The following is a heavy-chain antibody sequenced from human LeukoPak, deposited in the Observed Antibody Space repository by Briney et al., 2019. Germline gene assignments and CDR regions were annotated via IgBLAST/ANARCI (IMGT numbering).Heavy chain of an antibody. CDR2: IYYSGST. CDR3: ARDLPSESSVPAFDY. J-gene: IGHJ4*02. Sequence: PSETLSLTCTVSGGSISSSSYYWGWIRQPPGKGLEWIGSIYYSGSTYYNPSLKSRVTISVDTSKNQFSLKLSSVTAADTAVYYCARDLPSESSVPAFDYWGQGTLVTVSS. V-gene: IGHV4-39*07. CDR1: GGSISSSSYY. D-gene: IGHD2-2*01.